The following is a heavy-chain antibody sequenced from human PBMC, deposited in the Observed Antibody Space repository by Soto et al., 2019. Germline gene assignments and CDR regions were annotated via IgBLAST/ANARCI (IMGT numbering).Heavy chain of an antibody. CDR3: ARPANTVADHFDL. CDR1: GYTFTIYW. D-gene: IGHD4-17*01. J-gene: IGHJ4*02. V-gene: IGHV5-51*01. CDR2: IYPSDSDT. Sequence: LGESLKISCQVSGYTFTIYWIGWVRQMPGKGLEWMGIIYPSDSDTRYSPSFQGQVTISADQSINTAYLQWDNLKASDTAIYYCARPANTVADHFDLWGQGTPVTVSS.